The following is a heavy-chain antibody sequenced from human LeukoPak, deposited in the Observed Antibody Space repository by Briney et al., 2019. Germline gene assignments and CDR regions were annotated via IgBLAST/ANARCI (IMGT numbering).Heavy chain of an antibody. D-gene: IGHD6-6*01. V-gene: IGHV3-30*02. J-gene: IGHJ3*02. CDR1: GFTFSSHG. CDR2: IHYDGGNK. Sequence: GGSLRRSCAASGFTFSSHGMHWLRQAPGKGLEWVAFIHYDGGNKYYGDSVKGRFTISRDNSKKMLYLQMNSLRSEDTAVYFCAAEEYKASHAFDIWGRGTMAIVSS. CDR3: AAEEYKASHAFDI.